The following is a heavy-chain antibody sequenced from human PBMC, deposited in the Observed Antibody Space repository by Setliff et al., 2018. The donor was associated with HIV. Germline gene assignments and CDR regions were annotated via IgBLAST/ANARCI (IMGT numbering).Heavy chain of an antibody. CDR1: GGSFSGYY. CDR2: INHSGST. V-gene: IGHV4-34*01. Sequence: SETLSLTCAVYGGSFSGYYWSWIRQPPGKGLEWIGEINHSGSTNYNPSLKSRLTISVDTPKNQFSLKLSSVTATDTAVYYCARLGAAAAGNRYFDLWGRGTLVTVSS. J-gene: IGHJ2*01. D-gene: IGHD6-13*01. CDR3: ARLGAAAAGNRYFDL.